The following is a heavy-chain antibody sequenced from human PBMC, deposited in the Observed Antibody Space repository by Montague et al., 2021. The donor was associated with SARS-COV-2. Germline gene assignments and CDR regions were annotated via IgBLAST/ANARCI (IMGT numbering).Heavy chain of an antibody. V-gene: IGHV3-21*01. CDR2: ISISSSYI. CDR1: GFTFSSYS. Sequence: SLRLSCASSGFTFSSYSMNWVRQAPGKGLEWVSSISISSSYIYYADSVKGRFTISRDNAKNSLYLQMNSLRAEDTAVYYCARDRGGSYPLDYWGQGTLVTVSA. CDR3: ARDRGGSYPLDY. D-gene: IGHD1-26*01. J-gene: IGHJ4*02.